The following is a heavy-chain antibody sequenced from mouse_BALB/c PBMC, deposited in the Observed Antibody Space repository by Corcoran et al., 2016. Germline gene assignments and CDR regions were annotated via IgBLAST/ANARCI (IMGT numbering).Heavy chain of an antibody. CDR1: GYSYTGYY. Sequence: LVKTGASVKVSCKASGYSYTGYYMHWVKQSHGKSLEWIGYISCYNGATSYNQKFKGKATFTVDTSSSTAYMQFNSLTSDDSAVYYCERTLSLYYWGQATSVTVSS. CDR2: ISCYNGAT. V-gene: IGHV1S34*01. CDR3: ERTLSLYY. J-gene: IGHJ4*01.